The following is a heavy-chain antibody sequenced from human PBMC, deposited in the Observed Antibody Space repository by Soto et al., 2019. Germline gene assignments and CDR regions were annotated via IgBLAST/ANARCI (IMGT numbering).Heavy chain of an antibody. V-gene: IGHV4-39*01. D-gene: IGHD1-20*01. CDR2: SYYSGTT. Sequence: KPSETLSLTCTVSGASISVHSYYWTWIRQPPGKGLEWIGSSYYSGTTYFNPSLKSRATISVDTSKNQFSLRLTSVTAADTAIYYCTRRYNWNDNYFDSWGPGALVTVSS. J-gene: IGHJ5*01. CDR3: TRRYNWNDNYFDS. CDR1: GASISVHSYY.